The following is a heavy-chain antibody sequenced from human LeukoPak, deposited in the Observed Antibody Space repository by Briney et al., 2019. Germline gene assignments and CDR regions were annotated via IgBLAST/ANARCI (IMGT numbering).Heavy chain of an antibody. Sequence: ASVKVSCKASGGTFSSYAISWVRQAPGQGLEWMGGIIPIFGTANYAQKFQGRVTITTDESTSTAYMALSSLRSEDTAVYYCARSFQYGDYFDYWGQGTLVTVSS. CDR2: IIPIFGTA. CDR3: ARSFQYGDYFDY. D-gene: IGHD4-17*01. CDR1: GGTFSSYA. J-gene: IGHJ4*02. V-gene: IGHV1-69*05.